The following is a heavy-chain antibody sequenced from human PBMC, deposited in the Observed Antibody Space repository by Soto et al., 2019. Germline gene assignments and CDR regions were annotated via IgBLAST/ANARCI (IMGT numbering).Heavy chain of an antibody. CDR3: AREGLRYFDWLPQTPPGWFDP. V-gene: IGHV4-31*03. CDR2: IYYSGST. CDR1: GGSISSGGYY. D-gene: IGHD3-9*01. J-gene: IGHJ5*02. Sequence: SETLSLTCTVSGGSISSGGYYWSWIRQHPGKGLEWIGYIYYSGSTYYNPSLKSRVTISVDTSKNQFSLKLSSVTAADTAVYYCAREGLRYFDWLPQTPPGWFDPWGQGTLVTVSS.